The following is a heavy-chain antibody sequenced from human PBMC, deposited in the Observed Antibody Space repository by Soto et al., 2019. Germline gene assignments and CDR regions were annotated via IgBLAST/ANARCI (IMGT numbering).Heavy chain of an antibody. J-gene: IGHJ1*01. CDR2: ISYDGSNK. CDR1: GFTFSSYA. CDR3: GREGAAYRVVVTASRGDYFQH. V-gene: IGHV3-30*01. D-gene: IGHD2-21*02. Sequence: QVQLVESGGGVVQPGRSLRLSCAASGFTFSSYAMHWVRQAPGKGLEWVAVISYDGSNKFYADSVKGRFTISRDNSKNTLYLQMISLRAEDTAVYYCGREGAAYRVVVTASRGDYFQHWGQGTLVTVSS.